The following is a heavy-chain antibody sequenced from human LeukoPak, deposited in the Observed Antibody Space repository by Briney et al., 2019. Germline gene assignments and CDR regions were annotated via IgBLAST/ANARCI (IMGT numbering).Heavy chain of an antibody. J-gene: IGHJ4*02. CDR3: ARISQSSGGFYY. V-gene: IGHV4-31*02. D-gene: IGHD2-15*01. CDR1: GGSISNSGGFY. Sequence: SETLSLTCTVSGGSISNSGGFYWSWIRQHPGDGLEWIGFISYRGSTYYNPSLKSRVSMSVDTSRSQFSLRLTSVTDEDTAVYYCARISQSSGGFYYWGQGTLVAVSS. CDR2: ISYRGST.